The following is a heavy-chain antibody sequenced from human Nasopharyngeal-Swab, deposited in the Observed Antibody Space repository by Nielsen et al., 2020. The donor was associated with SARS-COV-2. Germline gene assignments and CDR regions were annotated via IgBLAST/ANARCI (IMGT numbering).Heavy chain of an antibody. V-gene: IGHV6-1*01. CDR1: GDKVSNINAV. J-gene: IGHJ6*03. CDR3: ARGSSPPIFHYYMDV. CDR2: TYYRSKWYN. Sequence: SETLSLTCAISGDKVSNINAVWTWIRQSPSRGLEWLGRTYYRSKWYNHYAISVEGRITINSDTSKNQFSLHLNSVTPEDTAVYYCARGSSPPIFHYYMDVWGKGTMVTVSS.